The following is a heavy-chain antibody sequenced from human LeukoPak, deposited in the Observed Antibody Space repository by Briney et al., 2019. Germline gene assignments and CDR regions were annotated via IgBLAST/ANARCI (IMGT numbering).Heavy chain of an antibody. CDR2: ISWNGGRR. D-gene: IGHD3-10*01. CDR1: GFTFDEYA. J-gene: IGHJ3*02. V-gene: IGHV3-9*01. CDR3: GKDFWPDRSTWYGAFDM. Sequence: GGSLRLSCAAPGFTFDEYAMHWVRQAPGKGLEWVSAISWNGGRRGYADFVKGRFTISRDNAKNSLYLQMNSLRAEDTAFYYCGKDFWPDRSTWYGAFDMWGQGTMVTVSS.